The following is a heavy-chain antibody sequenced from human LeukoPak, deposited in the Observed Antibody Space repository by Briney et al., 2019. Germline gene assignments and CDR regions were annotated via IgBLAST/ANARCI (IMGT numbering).Heavy chain of an antibody. Sequence: GSLRLSCAASGFTLSNYWMTWVRQPPGKGLEWIGEINHSGSTNYNPSLKSRVTISVDTSKNQFSLKLSSVTAADTAVYYCARGLRKTKLPHAFDIWGQGTMVTVSS. CDR2: INHSGST. V-gene: IGHV4-34*01. J-gene: IGHJ3*02. CDR3: ARGLRKTKLPHAFDI. CDR1: GFTLSNYW. D-gene: IGHD4-23*01.